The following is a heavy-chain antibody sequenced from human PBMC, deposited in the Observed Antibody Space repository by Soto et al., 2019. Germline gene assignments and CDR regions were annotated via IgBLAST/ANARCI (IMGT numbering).Heavy chain of an antibody. J-gene: IGHJ6*03. CDR2: ISSSSSYI. D-gene: IGHD3-9*01. V-gene: IGHV3-21*01. Sequence: LRLCCAACGFTVNSYSMNLLRQAPGKGLEWVSSISSSSSYIYYADSVKGRFTISRDNAKNSLYLQMNSLRAEDTAVYYCARESTYYDILTARYYYYMDVWGKGTTVTVSS. CDR1: GFTVNSYS. CDR3: ARESTYYDILTARYYYYMDV.